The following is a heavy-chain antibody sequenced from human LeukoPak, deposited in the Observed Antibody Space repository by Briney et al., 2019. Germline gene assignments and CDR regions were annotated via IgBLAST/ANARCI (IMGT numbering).Heavy chain of an antibody. CDR2: IYSSGST. Sequence: SETLSLTCTVSGGSISSLNYFWSWIRQPAGKGLEWIGHIYSSGSTKYNPSLKSRVTISVDTSKNHLSLKLYSVTAADTALYYCARSGYGDYAFDPWGQGTLVTVSS. V-gene: IGHV4-61*09. CDR3: ARSGYGDYAFDP. J-gene: IGHJ5*02. CDR1: GGSISSLNYF. D-gene: IGHD4-17*01.